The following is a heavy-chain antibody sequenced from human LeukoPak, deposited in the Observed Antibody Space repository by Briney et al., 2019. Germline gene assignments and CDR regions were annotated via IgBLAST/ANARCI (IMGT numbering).Heavy chain of an antibody. CDR1: GYTLTELS. CDR3: ATPVGATSYYYYYYGMDV. D-gene: IGHD1-26*01. V-gene: IGHV1-24*01. Sequence: ASVKVSCKVSGYTLTELSMHWVRQAPGKGLEWMGGFDPEGGETIYAQKFQGRVTMTEDTSTDTAYMELSSLRSEDTAVYYCATPVGATSYYYYYYGMDVWGQGTTVTVSS. CDR2: FDPEGGET. J-gene: IGHJ6*02.